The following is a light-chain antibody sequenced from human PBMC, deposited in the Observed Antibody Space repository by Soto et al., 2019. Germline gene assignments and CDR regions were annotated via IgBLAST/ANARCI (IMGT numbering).Light chain of an antibody. J-gene: IGKJ4*01. CDR2: GAS. Sequence: EIVMTQSPATLSVSPGEGVTLSCRASQSVSSNLAWYQQRPGQAPRLLIYGASTRATGIPARFSGSGSGTEFTLTISSLQSEDFAVYYCQQRSNWPRTFGGGTKVDIK. CDR3: QQRSNWPRT. CDR1: QSVSSN. V-gene: IGKV3-15*01.